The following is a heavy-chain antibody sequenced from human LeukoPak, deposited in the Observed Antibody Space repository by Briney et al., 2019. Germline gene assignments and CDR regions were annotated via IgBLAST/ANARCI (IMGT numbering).Heavy chain of an antibody. CDR3: ARVGDYQKDYFDY. CDR1: GFTFSSYW. D-gene: IGHD4-17*01. Sequence: HPGGSVRLSCAASGFTFSSYWMSWVRQAPGKGLEWVANIKQDGSEKYYVDSVKGRFTISRDNAKNSLYLQMNSLRAEDTAVYYCARVGDYQKDYFDYWGQGTLVTVSS. J-gene: IGHJ4*02. CDR2: IKQDGSEK. V-gene: IGHV3-7*01.